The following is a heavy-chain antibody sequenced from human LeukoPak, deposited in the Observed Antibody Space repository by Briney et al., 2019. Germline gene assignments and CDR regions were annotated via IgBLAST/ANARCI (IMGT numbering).Heavy chain of an antibody. CDR3: ARVGDIVVVVAAIPFFDY. Sequence: SGGSLRLSCAASGFTFSSYAMHWVRQAPGKGLEWVAVISYDGSNKYYADSVKGRFTISRDNSKNTLYLQMNSLRAEDTAVYYCARVGDIVVVVAAIPFFDYWGQGTLVTVSS. J-gene: IGHJ4*02. CDR1: GFTFSSYA. D-gene: IGHD2-15*01. V-gene: IGHV3-30*04. CDR2: ISYDGSNK.